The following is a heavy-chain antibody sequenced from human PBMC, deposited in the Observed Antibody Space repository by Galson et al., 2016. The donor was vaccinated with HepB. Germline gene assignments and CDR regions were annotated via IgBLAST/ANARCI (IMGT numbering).Heavy chain of an antibody. Sequence: SLRLSCAASGFVFSSYGIHWVRQAPGKGLEWVALIWHDGSNQYYADSVKSRFTISRDNSKNTLYLQMNSLRAEDSAVYYCARESPHIAVPVLDPWGQGTLVTVSS. CDR3: ARESPHIAVPVLDP. CDR2: IWHDGSNQ. D-gene: IGHD6-19*01. J-gene: IGHJ5*02. V-gene: IGHV3-33*01. CDR1: GFVFSSYG.